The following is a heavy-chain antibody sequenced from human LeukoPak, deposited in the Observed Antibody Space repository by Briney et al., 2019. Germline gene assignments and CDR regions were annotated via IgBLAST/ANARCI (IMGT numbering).Heavy chain of an antibody. D-gene: IGHD2-21*02. Sequence: GGSLRLSCAASGFTFNNYAVTWVRQAPGKGLEWVSAISGSGGGTYNADSVKGRFTISRDNSKNTLYLQMNNLRAEDTAVYYCAREHCGGDCYRYFFDYWGQGTLVTVSS. CDR1: GFTFNNYA. CDR3: AREHCGGDCYRYFFDY. J-gene: IGHJ4*02. V-gene: IGHV3-23*01. CDR2: ISGSGGGT.